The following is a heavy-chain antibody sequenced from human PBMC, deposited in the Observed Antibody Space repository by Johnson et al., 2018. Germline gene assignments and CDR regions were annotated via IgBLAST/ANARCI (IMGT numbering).Heavy chain of an antibody. V-gene: IGHV4-4*07. CDR1: GGSISSYY. CDR2: IYTSGST. D-gene: IGHD3-22*01. J-gene: IGHJ6*02. CDR3: AGVRYYYDSSCYQLYYYYYGMDV. Sequence: QVQLQESGPGLVKPSETLSLTCTVSGGSISSYYWSWIRQPAGKGLEWIGRIYTSGSTNYNPSLKSRVTMSVDTSKNQFSLKLSAVTAADTAVYYCAGVRYYYDSSCYQLYYYYYGMDVWGQGTTVTVSS.